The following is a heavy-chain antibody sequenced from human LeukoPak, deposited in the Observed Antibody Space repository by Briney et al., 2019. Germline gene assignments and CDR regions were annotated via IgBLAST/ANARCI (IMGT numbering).Heavy chain of an antibody. CDR2: ISGSGANP. Sequence: GGSLRLSCATSGFTFSSYAMSWVRQAPGKGLEWVSTISGSGANPYLADSVKGRFTISRDNSRNTLYLQMSSLRAEDTAVYYCARDQGAYCGGDCYSFQDPPTGYFQHWGQGTLVTVSS. V-gene: IGHV3-23*01. J-gene: IGHJ1*01. D-gene: IGHD2-21*02. CDR3: ARDQGAYCGGDCYSFQDPPTGYFQH. CDR1: GFTFSSYA.